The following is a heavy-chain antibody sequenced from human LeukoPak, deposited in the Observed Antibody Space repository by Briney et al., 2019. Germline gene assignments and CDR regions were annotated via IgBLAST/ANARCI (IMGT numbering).Heavy chain of an antibody. Sequence: PGGSLRLSCAASGFTFSSYWMSWVRQAPGKGLEWVSGITSDGSTYYADSVRGRFIISRDNSKNTLYLQMNSLRAEDRALYYCAREYMDVWGKGTMVTISS. CDR1: GFTFSSYW. V-gene: IGHV3-23*01. CDR3: AREYMDV. J-gene: IGHJ6*03. CDR2: ITSDGST.